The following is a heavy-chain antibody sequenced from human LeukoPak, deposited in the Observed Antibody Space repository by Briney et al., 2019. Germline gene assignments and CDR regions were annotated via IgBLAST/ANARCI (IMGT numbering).Heavy chain of an antibody. CDR3: ARDQITVVTGMDV. V-gene: IGHV7-4-1*02. Sequence: ASVKVSCKASGYAFTSYSMNWVRQAPGEGLEWMGWINTNTGNPTYAQGFTGRFVFSLDTSVSTAYLQISSLKAEDTAVYYCARDQITVVTGMDVWGQGTTVTVSS. CDR1: GYAFTSYS. J-gene: IGHJ6*02. D-gene: IGHD4-23*01. CDR2: INTNTGNP.